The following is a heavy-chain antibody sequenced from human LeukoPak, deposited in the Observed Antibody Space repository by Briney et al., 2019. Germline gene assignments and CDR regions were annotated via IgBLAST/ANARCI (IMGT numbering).Heavy chain of an antibody. CDR3: ARATRGDLLSEF. Sequence: GASVKVSCKTSGYTFANYDITWVRQAPGRGLEWMGWMNPYSTNTGYARQFQGRLSMTRDISITTAYMELSSLRSEDTAVYYCARATRGDLLSEFWGQGSLIAVSS. D-gene: IGHD2/OR15-2a*01. V-gene: IGHV1-8*01. CDR1: GYTFANYD. CDR2: MNPYSTNT. J-gene: IGHJ4*02.